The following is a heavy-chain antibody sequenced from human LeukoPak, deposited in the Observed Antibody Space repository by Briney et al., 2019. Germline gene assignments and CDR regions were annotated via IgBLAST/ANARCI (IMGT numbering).Heavy chain of an antibody. V-gene: IGHV1-69*05. CDR1: GGTFSSYA. CDR2: IIPIFGTA. J-gene: IGHJ4*02. CDR3: GAAGLGCYFDY. Sequence: SVKVSCKASGGTFSSYAISWVRQAPGQGLEWMGRIIPIFGTANYAQKFQGRVTITTDESTSTAYMELSSLRSEDTAVYYCGAAGLGCYFDYWGQGTLVTVSS. D-gene: IGHD6-13*01.